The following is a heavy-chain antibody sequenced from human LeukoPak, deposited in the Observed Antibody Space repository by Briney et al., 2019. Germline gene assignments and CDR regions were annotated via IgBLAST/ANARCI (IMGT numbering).Heavy chain of an antibody. Sequence: ASVKVSCKASGYTFTGYYMHWVRQAPGQGLEWMGWINPNSGGTNYAQKLQGRVTMTTDTSTSTAYMELRSLRSDDTAVYYCARLNGRSDLLWFGELPYYFDYWGQGTLVTVSS. J-gene: IGHJ4*02. CDR1: GYTFTGYY. D-gene: IGHD3-10*01. CDR2: INPNSGGT. V-gene: IGHV1-2*02. CDR3: ARLNGRSDLLWFGELPYYFDY.